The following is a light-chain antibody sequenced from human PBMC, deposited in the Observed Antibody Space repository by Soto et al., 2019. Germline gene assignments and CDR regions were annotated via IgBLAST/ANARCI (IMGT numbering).Light chain of an antibody. CDR3: AAWDDSLSCPV. J-gene: IGLJ7*01. CDR1: SSNIETNT. V-gene: IGLV1-44*01. CDR2: SNS. Sequence: QSVLTQPPSASGTPGQRVTIFCSGSSSNIETNTVNWYQQLPGTAPKILIYSNSQRPSGVPDRFSGSKSGTSASLTISGLQSEDEADYYCAAWDDSLSCPVFGGGTQLTVL.